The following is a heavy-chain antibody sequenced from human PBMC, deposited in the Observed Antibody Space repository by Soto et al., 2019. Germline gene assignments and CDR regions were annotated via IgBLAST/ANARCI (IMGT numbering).Heavy chain of an antibody. V-gene: IGHV1-69*02. CDR2: IIPILGIA. CDR1: GGTFSSYT. D-gene: IGHD6-19*01. CDR3: AIAVAGTHGMDV. Sequence: QVQLVQSGAEVKKPGSSVKVSCKASGGTFSSYTISWVRQAPGQGLEWMGRIIPILGIANYAQKFQGRVTITADKSTRTAYMELSSLRSGDTAVYYCAIAVAGTHGMDVWGQGPTVTVSS. J-gene: IGHJ6*02.